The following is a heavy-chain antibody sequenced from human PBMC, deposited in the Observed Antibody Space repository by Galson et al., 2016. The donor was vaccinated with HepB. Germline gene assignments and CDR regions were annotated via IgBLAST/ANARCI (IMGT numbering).Heavy chain of an antibody. CDR2: IYYSGNT. CDR1: GGSISSHY. D-gene: IGHD6-19*01. V-gene: IGHV4-59*11. CDR3: APDLGGAVAGP. Sequence: SETLSLTCTVSGGSISSHYWSWIRQPPGKGLEWIGYIYYSGNTYYNPSLQSRVTISVDTSKKQYSLRLSSVTEADTAVYCCAPDLGGAVAGPCGQGTLVTVSS. J-gene: IGHJ5*02.